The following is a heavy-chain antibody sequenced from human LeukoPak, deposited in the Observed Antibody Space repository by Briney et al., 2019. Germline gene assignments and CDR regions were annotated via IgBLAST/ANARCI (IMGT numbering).Heavy chain of an antibody. V-gene: IGHV2-5*01. CDR1: GFSLSTSGVG. D-gene: IGHD6-19*01. CDR2: IYWSDDK. J-gene: IGHJ3*02. CDR3: AHRRIAVAENDAFDI. Sequence: VAGPTLVNPTQTLTLTCTFSGFSLSTSGVGVGWIRQPPGKALEWLALIYWSDDKRYSPSQKSRLTITKDTSKNQVVLTMTNMDPVDTATYYCAHRRIAVAENDAFDIWGQGTMVTVSS.